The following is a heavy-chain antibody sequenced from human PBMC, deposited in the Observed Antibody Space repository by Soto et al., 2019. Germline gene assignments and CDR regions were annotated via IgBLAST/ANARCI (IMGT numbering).Heavy chain of an antibody. D-gene: IGHD2-21*02. CDR1: GYTFTSYA. CDR2: INAGNGNT. Sequence: GASVKVSCKASGYTFTSYAMHWVRQAPGQRLEWMGWINAGNGNTKYSQKFQGRVTITRDTSASTAYMELSSVTAADTAVYYCAREYGGNSGTFDYWGQGTLVTVSS. V-gene: IGHV1-3*01. J-gene: IGHJ4*02. CDR3: AREYGGNSGTFDY.